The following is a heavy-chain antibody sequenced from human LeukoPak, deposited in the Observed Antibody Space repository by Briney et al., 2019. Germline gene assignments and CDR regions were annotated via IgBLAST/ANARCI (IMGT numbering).Heavy chain of an antibody. V-gene: IGHV3-23*01. D-gene: IGHD4-17*01. Sequence: GGTLRLSCAASGFTFSSYGMSWVRQAPGKGLEWVSGISGSGGSTFYADSVKGRFTISRDNSKNTLYLQMSSLRAEDTAVYYCAKDRNGDFAYYFDFWGQGTLATVSS. CDR1: GFTFSSYG. J-gene: IGHJ4*02. CDR2: ISGSGGST. CDR3: AKDRNGDFAYYFDF.